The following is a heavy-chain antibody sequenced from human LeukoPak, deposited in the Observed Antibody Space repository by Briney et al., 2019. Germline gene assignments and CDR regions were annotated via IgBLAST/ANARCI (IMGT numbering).Heavy chain of an antibody. CDR2: ISYDGSNK. CDR3: AKDQGGSWTFDI. V-gene: IGHV3-30*18. D-gene: IGHD1-26*01. Sequence: GGSLRLSCAASGFILSSYGMHWVRQAPGKGLEWVAVISYDGSNKYYADSVKGRFTISRDNSKITLYLQMNSLRAEDTAVYYCAKDQGGSWTFDIWGQGTMVTVSS. CDR1: GFILSSYG. J-gene: IGHJ3*02.